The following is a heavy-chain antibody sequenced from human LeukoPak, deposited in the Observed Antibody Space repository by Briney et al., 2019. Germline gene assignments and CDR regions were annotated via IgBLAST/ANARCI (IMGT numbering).Heavy chain of an antibody. CDR3: ARDGLVSGWGGFNP. J-gene: IGHJ5*02. CDR1: GGSVSSGRYY. V-gene: IGHV4-61*01. CDR2: FYYSGST. Sequence: KPSETLSLTCTVSGGSVSSGRYYWSWIRQPPGKGLEWIGYFYYSGSTNYNPSLKTRVTISVDTSKNQFSLNLSSVTAADTAVYYCARDGLVSGWGGFNPWGQGTLVTVSS. D-gene: IGHD6-19*01.